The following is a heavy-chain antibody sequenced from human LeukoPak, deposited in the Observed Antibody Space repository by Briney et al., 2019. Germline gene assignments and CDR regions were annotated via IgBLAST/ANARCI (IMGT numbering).Heavy chain of an antibody. CDR3: ARKLRLGGNWFDP. Sequence: GASVEVSCKTSGGTFTSYAITWVRQAPGQGLEWMGKIIPISGTTNCAQKFQGRVTFTADESTSTAYMELSSLRSEDTALYYCARKLRLGGNWFDPWGQGTLVTVSS. V-gene: IGHV1-69*13. J-gene: IGHJ5*02. CDR2: IIPISGTT. D-gene: IGHD1-26*01. CDR1: GGTFTSYA.